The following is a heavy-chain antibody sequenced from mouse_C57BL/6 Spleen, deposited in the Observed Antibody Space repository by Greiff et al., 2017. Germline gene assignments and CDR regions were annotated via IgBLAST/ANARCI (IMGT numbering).Heavy chain of an antibody. J-gene: IGHJ3*01. CDR2: IYPGSGNT. CDR3: ASGSAWFAY. CDR1: GYTFTDYY. Sequence: QVQLQQSGAELVRPGASVKLSCKASGYTFTDYYINWVKQRPGQGLEWIARIYPGSGNTYYNEKFKGKATLTAEKSSSTAYMQLSSLTSEDSADYFCASGSAWFAYWGQGTLVTVSA. V-gene: IGHV1-76*01.